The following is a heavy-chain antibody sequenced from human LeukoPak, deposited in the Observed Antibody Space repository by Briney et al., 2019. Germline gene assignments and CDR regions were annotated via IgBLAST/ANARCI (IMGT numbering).Heavy chain of an antibody. J-gene: IGHJ3*01. CDR3: ARERISMVRGAGDTFDV. D-gene: IGHD3-10*01. CDR1: GFAFRSCS. V-gene: IGHV3-21*01. Sequence: GGSLRLSCAASGFAFRSCSMNWVRQTPGKGLEWVSSISSSSDYIYYADSVKGRFTIFRDNAKNSLYLQMNSLREEDTAVYYCARERISMVRGAGDTFDVWGQGTRVTVSS. CDR2: ISSSSDYI.